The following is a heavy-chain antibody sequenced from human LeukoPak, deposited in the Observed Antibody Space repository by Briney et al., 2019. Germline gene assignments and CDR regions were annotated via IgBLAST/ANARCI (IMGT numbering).Heavy chain of an antibody. CDR3: ARYYYDSSGYSPFGYYYYMDV. Sequence: PGGSLRLSCAASGFTFSSYSMNWVRQAPGKGLEWVSSISSSSSYIYYADSVKGRFTISRDNAKNSLYLQMNSLRAEDTAVYYCARYYYDSSGYSPFGYYYYMDVWGKGTTVTVS. V-gene: IGHV3-21*01. CDR1: GFTFSSYS. D-gene: IGHD3-22*01. CDR2: ISSSSSYI. J-gene: IGHJ6*03.